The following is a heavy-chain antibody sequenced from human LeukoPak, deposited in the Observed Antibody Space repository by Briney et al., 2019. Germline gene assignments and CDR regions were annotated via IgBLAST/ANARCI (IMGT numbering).Heavy chain of an antibody. CDR3: ARGGVYYYDSSGYYPPYYYGMDV. Sequence: ASVKVSCKVSGYTLTELSMHWVRQAPGKGLEWMGGFDPEDGETIYAQKFQGRVTITADESTSTAYMELSSLRSEDTAVYYCARGGVYYYDSSGYYPPYYYGMDVWGQGTTVTVSS. D-gene: IGHD3-22*01. CDR1: GYTLTELS. V-gene: IGHV1-24*01. CDR2: FDPEDGET. J-gene: IGHJ6*02.